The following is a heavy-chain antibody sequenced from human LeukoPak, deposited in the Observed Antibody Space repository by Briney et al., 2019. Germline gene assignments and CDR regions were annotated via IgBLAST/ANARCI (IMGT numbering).Heavy chain of an antibody. J-gene: IGHJ4*02. Sequence: GGSLRLSCAASGFTFGSYAMSWVRQAPGKGLEWVSAISGSGGSTYYADSVKGRFTISRDNSKNTLYLQMNSLRAEDTAVYYCARAYGSGSYFVLPYWGQGTLVTVSS. CDR3: ARAYGSGSYFVLPY. D-gene: IGHD3-10*01. V-gene: IGHV3-23*01. CDR1: GFTFGSYA. CDR2: ISGSGGST.